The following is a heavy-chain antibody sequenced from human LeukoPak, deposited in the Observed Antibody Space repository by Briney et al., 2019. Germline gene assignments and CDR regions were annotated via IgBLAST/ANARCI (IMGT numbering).Heavy chain of an antibody. CDR2: IVGSSSA. J-gene: IGHJ4*02. V-gene: IGHV3-21*01. CDR3: ARIGAGSSRDY. CDR1: GFTFSNFA. Sequence: GGSLRLSCAASGFTFSNFAMTWVRQAPGKGLEWVSSIVGSSSAYYADSLKGRFTISRDNAKNSLYLQMNSLRAEDTAVYYCARIGAGSSRDYWGQGTLVTVSS. D-gene: IGHD6-13*01.